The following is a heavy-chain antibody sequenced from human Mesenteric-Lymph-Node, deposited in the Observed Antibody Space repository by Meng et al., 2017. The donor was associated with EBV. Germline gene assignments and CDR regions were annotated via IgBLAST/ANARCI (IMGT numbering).Heavy chain of an antibody. CDR1: GYRFNSYG. Sequence: QVQLVQSGAGGKKPGASVKVSCKASGYRFNSYGISWVRQAPGQGLEWMGWISADNGNTIFAQKFQGRVTMTADSSTSTAYMEVTSLTSDDTAVYYCASGGSGINFDYWGQGTLVTVSS. CDR2: ISADNGNT. CDR3: ASGGSGINFDY. D-gene: IGHD3-10*01. J-gene: IGHJ4*02. V-gene: IGHV1-18*01.